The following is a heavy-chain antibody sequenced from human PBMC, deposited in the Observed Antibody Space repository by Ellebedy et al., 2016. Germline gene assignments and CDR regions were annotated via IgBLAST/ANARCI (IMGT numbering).Heavy chain of an antibody. CDR1: GFTVSTNY. J-gene: IGHJ4*02. CDR3: ANSGYSYAWGH. Sequence: GGSLRLSCAVSGFTVSTNYISWFRQPPGRGPEWVSMTSPGGDTHYGDSVRGRFTMSRDNSKNTLYLQMNSLTVEDTAVYFCANSGYSYAWGHWGQGTLVTVSS. CDR2: TSPGGDT. V-gene: IGHV3-53*01. D-gene: IGHD5-18*01.